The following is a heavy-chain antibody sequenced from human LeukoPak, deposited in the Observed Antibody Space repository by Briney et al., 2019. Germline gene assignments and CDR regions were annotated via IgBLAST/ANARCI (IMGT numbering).Heavy chain of an antibody. Sequence: SETLSLTCTVSGGSISSSSYYWGWIRQPPGKGLEWIGSIYYSGSTYYNPSLKSRVTISVDTSKNQFSLKLSSVTAADTAVYYCPRHASDILAGYYGYYFDYWGQGTLVTVSS. CDR1: GGSISSSSYY. CDR2: IYYSGST. D-gene: IGHD3-9*01. V-gene: IGHV4-39*01. J-gene: IGHJ4*02. CDR3: PRHASDILAGYYGYYFDY.